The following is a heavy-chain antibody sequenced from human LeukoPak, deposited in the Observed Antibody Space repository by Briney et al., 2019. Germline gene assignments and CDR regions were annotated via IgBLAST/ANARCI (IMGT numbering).Heavy chain of an antibody. Sequence: ASVKVSCKASGYTFTSYYMHWVRQAPGQGLEWMGIINPSGGSTSYAQKFQGRVTITADESTSTAYMELSSLRSEDTAVYYCAGFTLGPPSSGYYRDYWGQGTLVTVSS. V-gene: IGHV1-46*01. CDR2: INPSGGST. CDR1: GYTFTSYY. J-gene: IGHJ4*02. D-gene: IGHD3-22*01. CDR3: AGFTLGPPSSGYYRDY.